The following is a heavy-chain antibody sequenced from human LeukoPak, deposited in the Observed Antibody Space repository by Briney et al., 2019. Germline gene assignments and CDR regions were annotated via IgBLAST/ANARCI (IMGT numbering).Heavy chain of an antibody. Sequence: PGGSLRLSCAASGFTFSSYGMHWVRQAPGKGLEWVAVIWYDGSNKYYADSVKGRFTISRDNSKNTLYLQMNSLRAEDTAVYYCAREMLYLGGPKEVAGTTLAYWGQGTLVTVSS. J-gene: IGHJ4*02. V-gene: IGHV3-33*01. CDR2: IWYDGSNK. CDR1: GFTFSSYG. D-gene: IGHD6-19*01. CDR3: AREMLYLGGPKEVAGTTLAY.